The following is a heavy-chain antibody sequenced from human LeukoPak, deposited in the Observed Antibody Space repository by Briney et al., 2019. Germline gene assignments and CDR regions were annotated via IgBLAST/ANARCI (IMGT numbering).Heavy chain of an antibody. CDR1: GGTFSSYA. Sequence: ASVKVSCKASGGTFSSYAISWVRQAPGQGREWMGRIIPIFGTANYAQKFQGRVTITADKSTSTAYMELSSLRSEDTAVYYCARAPGTTGFDYWGQGTLATVSS. CDR2: IIPIFGTA. CDR3: ARAPGTTGFDY. J-gene: IGHJ4*02. V-gene: IGHV1-69*06. D-gene: IGHD1-1*01.